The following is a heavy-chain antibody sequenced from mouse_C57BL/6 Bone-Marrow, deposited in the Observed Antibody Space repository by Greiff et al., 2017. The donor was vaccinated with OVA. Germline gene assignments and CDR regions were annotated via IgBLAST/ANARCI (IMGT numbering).Heavy chain of an antibody. Sequence: VQLQQPGAELVRPGSSVKLSCKASGYTFTSYWMHWVKQRPIQGLEWIGNIDPSDSETHYNQKFKDKATLTVDKSSSTAYMQVSSLTSDDASVYYCAGEDNGYTLAYWGQGTLVTVSA. D-gene: IGHD2-2*01. J-gene: IGHJ3*01. V-gene: IGHV1-52*01. CDR1: GYTFTSYW. CDR3: AGEDNGYTLAY. CDR2: IDPSDSET.